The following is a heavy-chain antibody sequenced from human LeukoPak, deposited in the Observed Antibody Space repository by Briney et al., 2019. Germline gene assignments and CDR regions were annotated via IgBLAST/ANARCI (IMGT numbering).Heavy chain of an antibody. V-gene: IGHV3-74*01. D-gene: IGHD7-27*01. CDR1: GFTFSTYS. Sequence: GGSLRLSCAASGFTFSTYSVHWVRQDPGKGLVWVSRINSDGGTTVYADSVKGRFTISRDNAKNTLYLQMNSLRAEDTAVYYCARGWITRVSDWGQGTLVTVSS. J-gene: IGHJ4*02. CDR2: INSDGGTT. CDR3: ARGWITRVSD.